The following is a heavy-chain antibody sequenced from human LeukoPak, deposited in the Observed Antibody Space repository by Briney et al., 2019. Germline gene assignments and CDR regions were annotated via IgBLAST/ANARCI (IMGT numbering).Heavy chain of an antibody. Sequence: GGSLRLSCAPSGFTFSSYWMSWVRQAPGKGLERVANIKQDGSEKYYVDSVKGRFTISRDNGKNSLYLQMNSLRAEDTAVYYCARKAYGLDVWGKGTTVTVSS. CDR1: GFTFSSYW. J-gene: IGHJ6*04. CDR2: IKQDGSEK. V-gene: IGHV3-7*03. CDR3: ARKAYGLDV.